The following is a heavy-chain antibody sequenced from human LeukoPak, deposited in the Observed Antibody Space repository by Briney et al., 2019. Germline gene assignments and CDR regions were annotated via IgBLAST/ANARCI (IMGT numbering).Heavy chain of an antibody. J-gene: IGHJ3*02. CDR2: MNPNNGNT. D-gene: IGHD6-13*01. CDR1: GYTFTSSD. CDR3: VRDTRGAEAADDPFDI. V-gene: IGHV1-8*02. Sequence: ASVKVSCKASGYTFTSSDINWVRQATGQGLEWMGWMNPNNGNTGYAQKLQGRVTMTRDTPISTAYMELGSLRSEDTAVDYCVRDTRGAEAADDPFDIWGQGTMVTVSS.